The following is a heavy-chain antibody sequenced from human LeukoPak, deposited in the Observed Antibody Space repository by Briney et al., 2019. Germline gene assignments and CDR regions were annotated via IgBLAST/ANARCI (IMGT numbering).Heavy chain of an antibody. V-gene: IGHV3-48*03. CDR1: GFTFSSYE. D-gene: IGHD6-19*01. J-gene: IGHJ4*02. Sequence: GGSLRLSCAASGFTFSSYEMNWVRQVPGKGLEWVSYISSSGSTIYYADSVKGRFTISRDNAKNSLYLQMNSLRAEDTAVYYCARDPGEQWLGALYYFDYWGQGTLVTVSS. CDR3: ARDPGEQWLGALYYFDY. CDR2: ISSSGSTI.